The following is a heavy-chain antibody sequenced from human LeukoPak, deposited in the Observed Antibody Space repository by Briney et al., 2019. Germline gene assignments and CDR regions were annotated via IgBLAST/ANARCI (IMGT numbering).Heavy chain of an antibody. CDR2: IRFDGSNK. J-gene: IGHJ4*02. CDR1: RFTFGSFD. CDR3: ARQIGVSIDY. V-gene: IGHV3-30*02. Sequence: PGGSLRLSCAASRFTFGSFDMHWVRQAPGKGLEWVTFIRFDGSNKYYAGSVKGRFTISRDNSKNTLYLQMSSLRPEDTAVYYCARQIGVSIDYWGQGTLVTVSS. D-gene: IGHD5/OR15-5a*01.